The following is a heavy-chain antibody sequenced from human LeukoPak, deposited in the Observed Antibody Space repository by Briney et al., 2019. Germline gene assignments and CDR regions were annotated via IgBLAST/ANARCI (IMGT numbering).Heavy chain of an antibody. V-gene: IGHV4-39*01. Sequence: SETLSLTCTVSGGSISSSSYYWGWIRQPPGKGLEWIGSIYYSGSTYYNPSLKSRVTMSVDTSKNQFSLKLSSVTAADTAVYYCARQSIAAAGTFQWGQGTLVTVSS. CDR3: ARQSIAAAGTFQ. J-gene: IGHJ4*02. CDR1: GGSISSSSYY. D-gene: IGHD6-13*01. CDR2: IYYSGST.